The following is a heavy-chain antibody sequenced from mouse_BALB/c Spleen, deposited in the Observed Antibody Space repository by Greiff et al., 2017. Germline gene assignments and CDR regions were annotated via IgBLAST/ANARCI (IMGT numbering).Heavy chain of an antibody. CDR3: ARCDYDGFDY. Sequence: EVQLQESGAELVRSGASVKLSCTASGFNIKDYYMHWVKQRPEQGLEWIGWIDPENGDTEYAPKFQGKATMTADTSSNTAYLQLSSLTSEDSAVYYCARCDYDGFDYWGQGTTLTVSS. V-gene: IGHV14-4*02. J-gene: IGHJ2*01. CDR1: GFNIKDYY. D-gene: IGHD2-4*01. CDR2: IDPENGDT.